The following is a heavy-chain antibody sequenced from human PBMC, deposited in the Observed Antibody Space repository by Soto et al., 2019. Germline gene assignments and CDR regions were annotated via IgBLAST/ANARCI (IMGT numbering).Heavy chain of an antibody. CDR1: GGTFSSYA. CDR2: IIPIFGTA. J-gene: IGHJ6*02. D-gene: IGHD2-2*01. Sequence: GASVKVSCKASGGTFSSYAISWVRQAPGQGLEWMGGIIPIFGTANYAQKFQGRVTITADESTSTAYMELSSLRSEDTAVYYCARDRHIGGVTAAIPHSGMDGWGQGTTVIVAS. V-gene: IGHV1-69*01. CDR3: ARDRHIGGVTAAIPHSGMDG.